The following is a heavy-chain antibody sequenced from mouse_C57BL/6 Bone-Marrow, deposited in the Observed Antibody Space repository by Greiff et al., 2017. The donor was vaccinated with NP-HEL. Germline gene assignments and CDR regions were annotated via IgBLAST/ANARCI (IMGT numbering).Heavy chain of an antibody. CDR2: ISSGGSYT. Sequence: EVKLMESGGDLVKPGGSLKLSCAASGFTFSSYGMSWVRQTPDQRLEWVATISSGGSYTYYPDSVKGRFTISRDNAKNTLYLQMSSLKSEDTAMYYCARAYYGSSYSFDYWGQGTTLTVSS. V-gene: IGHV5-6*01. CDR3: ARAYYGSSYSFDY. J-gene: IGHJ2*01. CDR1: GFTFSSYG. D-gene: IGHD1-1*01.